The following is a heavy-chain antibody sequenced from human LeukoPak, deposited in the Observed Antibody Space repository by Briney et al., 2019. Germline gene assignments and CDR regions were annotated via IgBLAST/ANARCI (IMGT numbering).Heavy chain of an antibody. V-gene: IGHV4-59*01. J-gene: IGHJ3*02. CDR1: GGSISSYY. Sequence: SETLSLTCTVSGGSISSYYWSWIRQPPGKGLEWIGYIYYSGSTNYNPSFKSRVTISVDTSKNQFSLKLSSVTAADTAVYYCARVRYCSGGSCYYHDAFDIWGQGTMVTVSS. D-gene: IGHD2-15*01. CDR3: ARVRYCSGGSCYYHDAFDI. CDR2: IYYSGST.